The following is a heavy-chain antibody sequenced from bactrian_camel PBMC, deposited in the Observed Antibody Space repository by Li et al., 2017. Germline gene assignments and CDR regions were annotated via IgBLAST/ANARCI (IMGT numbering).Heavy chain of an antibody. CDR1: GYTFNTY. CDR2: IAGDGRT. D-gene: IGHD3*01. CDR3: ASNRWRGTPLSPDGCVK. J-gene: IGHJ4*01. V-gene: IGHV3S53*01. Sequence: HVQLVESGGGSVQAGGSVRLSCAASGYTFNTYSWFRQAPGQEREGVAAIAGDGRTDYADSVKGRFTISRDGAKNIIALQMHSLKPEDTAMYYCASNRWRGTPLSPDGCVKWGQGTQVTVS.